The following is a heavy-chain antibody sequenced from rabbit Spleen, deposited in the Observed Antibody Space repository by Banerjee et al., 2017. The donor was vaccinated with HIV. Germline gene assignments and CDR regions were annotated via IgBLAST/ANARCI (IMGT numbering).Heavy chain of an antibody. CDR1: GFSFNSGYD. V-gene: IGHV1S40*01. J-gene: IGHJ4*01. D-gene: IGHD1-1*01. Sequence: QSLEESGGGLVKPGASLTLTCKASGFSFNSGYDMCWVRQAPGKGLEWIACIYAGISTNIYYANWAKGRFTISKSSSTTVTLQMTSLTAADTATYFCARDLVGVIGWNFYLWGPGTLVTVS. CDR2: IYAGISTNI. CDR3: ARDLVGVIGWNFYL.